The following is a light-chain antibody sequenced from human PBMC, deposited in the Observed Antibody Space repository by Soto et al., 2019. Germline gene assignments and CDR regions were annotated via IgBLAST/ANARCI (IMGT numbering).Light chain of an antibody. Sequence: EIVLTQSPGTLSSSPGERATLFCRASQSVSSTYLAWYQQKPGQAPRLLIYGASSRATGIPGRFSGSGSGTEFTLTISSLQSEDFAVYYCQQYTNWPPWTFGQGTKVEIK. CDR1: QSVSSTY. CDR2: GAS. V-gene: IGKV3-15*01. CDR3: QQYTNWPPWT. J-gene: IGKJ1*01.